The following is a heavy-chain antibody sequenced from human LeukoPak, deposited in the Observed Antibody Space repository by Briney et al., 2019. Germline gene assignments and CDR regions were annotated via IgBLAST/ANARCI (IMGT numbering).Heavy chain of an antibody. J-gene: IGHJ4*02. CDR1: GGSISSGDYY. CDR2: IYYSGST. CDR3: ARGVRFLEYFDY. D-gene: IGHD3-3*01. Sequence: PSETLSLTCTVSGGSISSGDYYWSWIRQPPGKGLEWIGYIYYSGSTYYNPSLKSRVTISVDTSKNQFSLKLSSVIAADTAVYYCARGVRFLEYFDYWGQGTLVTVSS. V-gene: IGHV4-30-4*01.